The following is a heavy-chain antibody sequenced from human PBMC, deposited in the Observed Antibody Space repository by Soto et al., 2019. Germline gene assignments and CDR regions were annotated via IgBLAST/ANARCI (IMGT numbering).Heavy chain of an antibody. Sequence: PGGSLRLSCAASGFTFSNYDMNWICQAQGGGLEWIAFISGTGFARSYSDSSWPRFTISRDNCHGALFLLLESFTVDDSATFFCDRGGVYWGQGVPVTVSS. D-gene: IGHD2-8*01. CDR1: GFTFSNYD. CDR3: DRGGVY. J-gene: IGHJ4*02. CDR2: ISGTGFAR. V-gene: IGHV3-48*03.